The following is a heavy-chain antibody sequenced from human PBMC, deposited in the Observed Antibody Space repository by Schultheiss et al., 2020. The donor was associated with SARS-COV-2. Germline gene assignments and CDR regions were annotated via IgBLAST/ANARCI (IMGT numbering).Heavy chain of an antibody. CDR3: ARESGIGGYYYGRPGPKDY. D-gene: IGHD3-22*01. CDR2: IYHSGST. CDR1: GGSISSYY. J-gene: IGHJ4*02. V-gene: IGHV4-38-2*02. Sequence: SETLSLTCTVSGGSISSYYWSWIRQPPGKGLEWIGSIYHSGSTYYNPSLKSRVTISVDTSKNQFSLKLSSVTAADTAVYYCARESGIGGYYYGRPGPKDYWGQGTLVTGSS.